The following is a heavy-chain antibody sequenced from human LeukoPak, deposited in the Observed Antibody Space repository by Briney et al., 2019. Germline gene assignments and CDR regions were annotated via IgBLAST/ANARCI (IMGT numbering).Heavy chain of an antibody. CDR1: GFTFSSYA. V-gene: IGHV3-23*01. CDR3: AKSEYYYDSSGYYGY. CDR2: ISGSGGST. Sequence: PGGSLRLSCAASGFTFSSYAMSWVRQAPGKGLEWVSAISGSGGSTYYAGSVKGRFTISRDNSKNTLYLRMNSLRAEDTAVYYCAKSEYYYDSSGYYGYWGQGTLVTVSS. D-gene: IGHD3-22*01. J-gene: IGHJ4*02.